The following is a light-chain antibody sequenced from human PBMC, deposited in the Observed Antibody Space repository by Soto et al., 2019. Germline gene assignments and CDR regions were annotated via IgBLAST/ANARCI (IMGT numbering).Light chain of an antibody. Sequence: EIVLTQSPGTLSLSPGERATLSCRASQSVTSTHLAWYQQKPGQAPRLLIYGASSRATGIPDRFSGSGSGTGFTLTISRLEPEELAVDYCQQYGSSPWTFGQGTKVEIK. J-gene: IGKJ1*01. CDR2: GAS. V-gene: IGKV3-20*01. CDR1: QSVTSTH. CDR3: QQYGSSPWT.